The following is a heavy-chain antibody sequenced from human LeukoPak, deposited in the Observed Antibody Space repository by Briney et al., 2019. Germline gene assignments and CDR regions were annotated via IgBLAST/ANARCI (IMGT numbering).Heavy chain of an antibody. CDR1: GFTFSSYG. CDR3: ARGYYGSGSYSPPDY. Sequence: QPGGSLRLSCAASGFTFSSYGMHWVRQAPGKGLEWVAFIRYDGSNKYYADSVKGRFTISRDNAKNSLYLQMNSLRAEDTAVYYCARGYYGSGSYSPPDYWGQGTLVTVSS. V-gene: IGHV3-30*02. D-gene: IGHD3-10*01. CDR2: IRYDGSNK. J-gene: IGHJ4*02.